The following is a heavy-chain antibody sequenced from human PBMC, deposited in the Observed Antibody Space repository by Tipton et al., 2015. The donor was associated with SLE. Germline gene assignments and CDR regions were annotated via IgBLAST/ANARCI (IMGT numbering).Heavy chain of an antibody. CDR2: VYYSGST. CDR1: GGSISSYR. Sequence: TLSLTCTVSGGSISSYRWSWIRQPPGKGLEWIGYVYYSGSTNYNPSLKSRVTMSIDTSKNQFSLKLRSVTAADTAVYYCARERLYSSSWFPDWGQGTLVTVSS. D-gene: IGHD6-13*01. V-gene: IGHV4-59*12. CDR3: ARERLYSSSWFPD. J-gene: IGHJ4*02.